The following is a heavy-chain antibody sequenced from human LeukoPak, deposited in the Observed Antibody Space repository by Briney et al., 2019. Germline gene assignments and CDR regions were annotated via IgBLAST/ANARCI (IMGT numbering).Heavy chain of an antibody. J-gene: IGHJ4*02. CDR3: AKVTGYYYGSGDFDY. CDR2: ISGSGGST. Sequence: AGGSLRLSCAASGFTFSSYAMSWVRQAPGKGREWVSAISGSGGSTYYADSVKGRFTISRDNSKNTLYLQMNSLRAEDTAVYYCAKVTGYYYGSGDFDYWGQGALVTVSS. V-gene: IGHV3-23*01. CDR1: GFTFSSYA. D-gene: IGHD3-10*01.